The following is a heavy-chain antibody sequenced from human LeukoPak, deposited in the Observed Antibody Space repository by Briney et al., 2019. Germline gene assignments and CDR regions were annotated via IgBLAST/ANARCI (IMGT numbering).Heavy chain of an antibody. CDR1: GFTFSTYE. D-gene: IGHD5-18*01. J-gene: IGHJ4*02. V-gene: IGHV3-48*03. CDR3: ASKRGYSYALGD. CDR2: ISSSGSTI. Sequence: PGGSLRLSCAASGFTFSTYEMNWVRQAPGKGLEWISYISSSGSTIYYADSVKGRFTISRDNAKNSLYLQMNSLRAEDMAVYYCASKRGYSYALGDWGQGTLVTVSS.